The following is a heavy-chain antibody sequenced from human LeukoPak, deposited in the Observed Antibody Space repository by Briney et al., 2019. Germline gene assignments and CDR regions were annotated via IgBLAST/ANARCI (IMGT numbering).Heavy chain of an antibody. CDR2: ISSSSGYI. J-gene: IGHJ4*02. CDR1: GFTFSTYA. D-gene: IGHD2-21*01. V-gene: IGHV3-21*01. CDR3: GGKENGGELPFDY. Sequence: GGSLRLSCAASGFTFSTYAMTWVRQAPGKGLEWVSYISSSSGYIYYADLVKGRFTISRDNAKKSLYLQMNSLRAEDTAVYYCGGKENGGELPFDYWGQGTLVTVSS.